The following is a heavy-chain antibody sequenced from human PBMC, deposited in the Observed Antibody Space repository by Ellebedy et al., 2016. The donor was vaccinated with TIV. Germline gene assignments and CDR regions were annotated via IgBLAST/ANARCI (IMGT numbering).Heavy chain of an antibody. CDR2: IYYSGST. D-gene: IGHD3-16*02. CDR3: ARVKRLRLGELSFGNYFDY. CDR1: GGSISSSSYH. J-gene: IGHJ4*02. Sequence: SETLSLTCTVSGGSISSSSYHWGWIRQPPGKGLEWIGSIYYSGSTYYNPSLKSRVTISVDTSKTQFSLRLSSVTAADTAVYYCARVKRLRLGELSFGNYFDYWGQGTLVTVSS. V-gene: IGHV4-39*07.